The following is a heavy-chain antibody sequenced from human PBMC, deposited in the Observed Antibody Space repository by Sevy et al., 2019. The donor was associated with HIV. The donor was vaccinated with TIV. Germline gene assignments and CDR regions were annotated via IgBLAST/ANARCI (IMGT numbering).Heavy chain of an antibody. V-gene: IGHV3-30*18. D-gene: IGHD3-9*01. CDR2: ISYHGRGK. Sequence: GSLRLSCVVSGIIFTSSGMHWVRQAPGKGLEWVAVISYHGRGKFYADSVKGRFTISRDNSKNILYLQMNGLRIEDTAVYYCAKDFTGYNGMDVWGQGTMVTVSS. J-gene: IGHJ6*02. CDR3: AKDFTGYNGMDV. CDR1: GIIFTSSG.